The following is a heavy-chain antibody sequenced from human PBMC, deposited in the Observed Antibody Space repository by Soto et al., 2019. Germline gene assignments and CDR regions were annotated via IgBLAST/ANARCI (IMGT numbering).Heavy chain of an antibody. CDR2: IFWDDDK. V-gene: IGHV2-5*02. CDR1: GFSLSTTGVG. D-gene: IGHD3-10*01. Sequence: QITLKESGPTLVKPTQTLTLTCTVSGFSLSTTGVGVGWIRQAPGKALDYLAIIFWDDDKYYSPPLKSRITTTXHPXENQVVLTLTDVAPVDTGTYYCASRRLPGATYFVLRGRCTLVTVSS. J-gene: IGHJ2*01. CDR3: ASRRLPGATYFVL.